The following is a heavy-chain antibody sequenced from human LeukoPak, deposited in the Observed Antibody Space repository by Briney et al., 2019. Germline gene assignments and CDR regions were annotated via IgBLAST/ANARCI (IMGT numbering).Heavy chain of an antibody. V-gene: IGHV3-23*01. J-gene: IGHJ4*02. Sequence: RTGGSLRLSCAASGFTFSSYAMSWVRQAPGKGLEWISSITTTGGTSFYADSVKGRFTISRDNSNNMLFLIMNSLRVGDTATYYCARRKYGSGYYLDSWGLGNMVTVSS. CDR1: GFTFSSYA. CDR2: ITTTGGTS. D-gene: IGHD3-10*01. CDR3: ARRKYGSGYYLDS.